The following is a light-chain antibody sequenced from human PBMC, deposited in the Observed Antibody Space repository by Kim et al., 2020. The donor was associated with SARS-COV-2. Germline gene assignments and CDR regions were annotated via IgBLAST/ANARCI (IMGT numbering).Light chain of an antibody. J-gene: IGLJ1*01. V-gene: IGLV10-54*01. Sequence: RQTATLTCPGNSNNVGNQGAAWLQQHQGHPPKLLSYRNNNRPSGISERLSASRSGNTASLTITGLQPEDEADYYCSAWDSSLSAYVFGTGTKVTVL. CDR1: SNNVGNQG. CDR3: SAWDSSLSAYV. CDR2: RNN.